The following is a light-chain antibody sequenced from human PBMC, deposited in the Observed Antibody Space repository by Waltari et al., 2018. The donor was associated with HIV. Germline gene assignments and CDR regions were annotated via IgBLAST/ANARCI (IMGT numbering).Light chain of an antibody. J-gene: IGLJ1*01. CDR1: SSDVGGYNY. CDR2: DVS. CDR3: CSYAGSYTVYV. Sequence: QSALTQPRSVSGSHGQSVTISCTGTSSDVGGYNYVSWYQQHPGKAPKLLIYDVSKGPSGVPERFSGAKSGNTASLTISVLQAEDEADYYCCSYAGSYTVYVFGTGTKVTVL. V-gene: IGLV2-11*01.